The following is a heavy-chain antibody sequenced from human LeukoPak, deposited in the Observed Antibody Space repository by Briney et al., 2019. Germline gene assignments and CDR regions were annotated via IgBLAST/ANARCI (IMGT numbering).Heavy chain of an antibody. Sequence: GGSLRLSCAASGFTFSSYSMNWVRQAPGKGLEWVSYISSSSSTIYYADSVKGRFTISRDNAKNSLYLQMNSLRAEDTAVYYCARVLRYYMDVWGKGTTVTISS. V-gene: IGHV3-48*01. CDR2: ISSSSSTI. CDR1: GFTFSSYS. J-gene: IGHJ6*03. CDR3: ARVLRYYMDV. D-gene: IGHD4-17*01.